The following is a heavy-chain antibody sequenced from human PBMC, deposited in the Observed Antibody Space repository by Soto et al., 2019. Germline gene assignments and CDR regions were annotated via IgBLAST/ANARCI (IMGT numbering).Heavy chain of an antibody. D-gene: IGHD4-4*01. CDR3: AKDEGVTTDYYYYMDV. CDR2: ISYDGSNK. CDR1: GFTFSSYG. V-gene: IGHV3-30*18. Sequence: GGSLRLSCAASGFTFSSYGMHWVRQAPGKGLEWVAVISYDGSNKYYADSVKGRFTISRDNSKNTLYLQMNSLRAEDTAVYYCAKDEGVTTDYYYYMDVWGKGTTVTVSS. J-gene: IGHJ6*03.